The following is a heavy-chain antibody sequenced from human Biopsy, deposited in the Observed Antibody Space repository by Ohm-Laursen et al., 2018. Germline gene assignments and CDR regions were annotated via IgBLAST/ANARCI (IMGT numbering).Heavy chain of an antibody. CDR1: GDSISRSY. V-gene: IGHV4-59*08. Sequence: SDTLSLTCTLSGDSISRSYWSWIRQSPGKGLEWVGHIFDRGTTNYNPSLKSRVTMSFDTSKKQFSLRMTSVTAADTAVYYCAHGSGSYYKWDFWGRGTLVTVSS. J-gene: IGHJ4*02. D-gene: IGHD3-10*01. CDR2: IFDRGTT. CDR3: AHGSGSYYKWDF.